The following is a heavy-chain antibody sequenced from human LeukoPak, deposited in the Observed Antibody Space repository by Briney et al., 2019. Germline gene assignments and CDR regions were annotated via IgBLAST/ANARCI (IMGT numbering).Heavy chain of an antibody. CDR1: GFTFSTYW. CDR2: INRDGSST. D-gene: IGHD2-2*01. Sequence: GGSLRLSCAASGFTFSTYWMHWVRQAPGKGLVWVSRINRDGSSTSYADSVKGRFTISRDNAKNTLYLQMNSLRAEDTAVYYCARDRYCSSASCYGGDYWGQGTLVTVSS. J-gene: IGHJ4*02. CDR3: ARDRYCSSASCYGGDY. V-gene: IGHV3-74*01.